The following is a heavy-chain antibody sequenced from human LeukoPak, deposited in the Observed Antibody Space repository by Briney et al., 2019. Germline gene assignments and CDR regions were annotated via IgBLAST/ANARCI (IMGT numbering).Heavy chain of an antibody. CDR2: FDPEDGET. V-gene: IGHV1-24*01. J-gene: IGHJ4*02. Sequence: GASVKVSCKVSGYTLTELSMHWVRQAPGKGLEWMGGFDPEDGETIYAQKFQGRVTMTEDTSTDTAYMELSSLRSEDTAAYYCATAPQGIVGATTHYFDYWGQGTLVTVSS. D-gene: IGHD1-26*01. CDR3: ATAPQGIVGATTHYFDY. CDR1: GYTLTELS.